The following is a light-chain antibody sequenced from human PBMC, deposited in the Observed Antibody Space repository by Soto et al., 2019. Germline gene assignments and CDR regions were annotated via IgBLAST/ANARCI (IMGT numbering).Light chain of an antibody. CDR2: DAS. CDR1: QSVSGW. J-gene: IGKJ4*01. CDR3: QQYNTYPLS. V-gene: IGKV1-5*01. Sequence: DIHITQSPSTLPASVGDRVTITCRASQSVSGWLAWYQQKPGKAPNLLLYDASTLQSGVPSRFSGSGAGTEFTLTISSLQPDDFATYYCQQYNTYPLSFGGGTKVDIK.